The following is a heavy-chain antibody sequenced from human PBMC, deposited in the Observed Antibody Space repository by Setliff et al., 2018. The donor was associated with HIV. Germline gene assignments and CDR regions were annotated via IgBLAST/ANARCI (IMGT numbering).Heavy chain of an antibody. D-gene: IGHD6-13*01. CDR2: IFYSGHT. V-gene: IGHV4-39*07. CDR3: ARGIGPLPWDY. Sequence: SETLSLTCTVSGGSISSSSYYWGWIRQPPGKGLEWIGNIFYSGHTFYNPSLKSRVTISVDTSKNQFSLKLSSVTAADTAVYYCARGIGPLPWDYWGQGTLVTVSS. CDR1: GGSISSSSYY. J-gene: IGHJ4*02.